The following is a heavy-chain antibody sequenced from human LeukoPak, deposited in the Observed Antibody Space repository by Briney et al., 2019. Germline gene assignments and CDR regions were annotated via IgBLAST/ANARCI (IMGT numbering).Heavy chain of an antibody. CDR2: IYYSGST. J-gene: IGHJ3*01. CDR1: GYSISSTSW. Sequence: SETLSLTCAVSGYSISSTSWWGWIRPPPGKGLEWIGYIYYSGSTYYNPSLKGRVTMSVDTSKNQFSLKLSSVTAVDTAVYYCARTNERERGGESFHFWGQGTMVTVSS. CDR3: ARTNERERGGESFHF. V-gene: IGHV4-28*01. D-gene: IGHD1-1*01.